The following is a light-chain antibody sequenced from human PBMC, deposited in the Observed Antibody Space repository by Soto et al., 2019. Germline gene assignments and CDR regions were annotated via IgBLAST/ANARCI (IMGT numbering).Light chain of an antibody. CDR3: QQYGSSPLT. J-gene: IGKJ4*01. CDR2: GAS. V-gene: IGKV3-20*01. Sequence: EIVLTQSPATLSFSPGERATPSCRASQSVSSSYLAWYQQKPGQAPRLLIYGASSRATGIPDRFSGSGSGTDFTLTISRLEPEDFAVYYCQQYGSSPLTFGGGTKVDIK. CDR1: QSVSSSY.